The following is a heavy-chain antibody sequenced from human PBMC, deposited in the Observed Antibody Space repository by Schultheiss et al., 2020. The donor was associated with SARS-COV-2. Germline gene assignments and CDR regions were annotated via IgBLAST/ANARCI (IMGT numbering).Heavy chain of an antibody. D-gene: IGHD5-18*01. CDR2: IEGSGGTI. CDR3: ARDVASVDVGMVDY. V-gene: IGHV3-23*01. CDR1: GFTFSSYA. Sequence: GESLKISCAASGFTFSSYAMSWVRQAPGKGLEWVSTIEGSGGTIYYADSVKGRFTISRDNSKNTLYLQMNSLRAEDTAVYYCARDVASVDVGMVDYWGQGTLVTVSS. J-gene: IGHJ4*02.